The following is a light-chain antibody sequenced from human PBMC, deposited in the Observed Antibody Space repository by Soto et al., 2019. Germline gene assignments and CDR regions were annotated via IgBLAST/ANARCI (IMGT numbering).Light chain of an antibody. J-gene: IGKJ5*01. CDR2: GAS. CDR1: QSVSSN. CDR3: QQYNNWLPIT. V-gene: IGKV3-15*01. Sequence: EIVMTQSPATLSVSPGERATLSCRASQSVSSNLAWYQQKPGQAPRLLIYGASTRATGIPARFSGSWSGTEFTLTISSLQSEDFAVYYCQQYNNWLPITFGQGTRLEIK.